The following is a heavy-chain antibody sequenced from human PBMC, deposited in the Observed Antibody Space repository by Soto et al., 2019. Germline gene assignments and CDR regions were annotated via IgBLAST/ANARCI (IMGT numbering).Heavy chain of an antibody. V-gene: IGHV4-31*03. CDR3: ARVGGINWFDP. CDR1: GGSISSGGYY. J-gene: IGHJ5*02. CDR2: IYYSGST. D-gene: IGHD3-16*01. Sequence: QVQLQESGPGLVKPSQTLSLTCTVSGGSISSGGYYWSWIRQHPGKGLEWIGYIYYSGSTYHNPSLQSRVNISVDTSKNQFSLKLSSVTAADTAVYYCARVGGINWFDPWGQGTLVTVSS.